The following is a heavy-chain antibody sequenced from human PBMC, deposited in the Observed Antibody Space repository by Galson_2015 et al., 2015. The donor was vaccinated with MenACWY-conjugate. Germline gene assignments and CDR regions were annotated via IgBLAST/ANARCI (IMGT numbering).Heavy chain of an antibody. J-gene: IGHJ6*02. CDR3: AKDSGKELLLEGYYYYGMDV. CDR1: GFTFSSYA. V-gene: IGHV3-23*01. CDR2: ISGSGGST. Sequence: SLRLSCAASGFTFSSYAMSWVRQAPGKGLEWVSAISGSGGSTYYADSVKGRFTISRDNSKNTLYLQMNSLRAEDTALYYCAKDSGKELLLEGYYYYGMDVWGQGTTVTVSS. D-gene: IGHD1-26*01.